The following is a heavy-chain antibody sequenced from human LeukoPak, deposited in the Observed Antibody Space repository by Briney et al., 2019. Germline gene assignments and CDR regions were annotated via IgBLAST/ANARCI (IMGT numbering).Heavy chain of an antibody. D-gene: IGHD5-18*01. V-gene: IGHV3-23*01. Sequence: PGGSLRLSCAASGFTFSSYAMSWVRQAPGKGREWVSAISGSGGSTYYADSVKGRFTISRDNSKNTLYLQMNSLRAEDTAVYYCAKGANSYALLRNWFDPWGQGTLVTVSS. CDR1: GFTFSSYA. CDR2: ISGSGGST. J-gene: IGHJ5*02. CDR3: AKGANSYALLRNWFDP.